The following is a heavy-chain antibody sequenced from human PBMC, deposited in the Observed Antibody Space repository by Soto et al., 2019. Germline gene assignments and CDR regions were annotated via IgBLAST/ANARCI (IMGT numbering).Heavy chain of an antibody. CDR3: ARPVYGGNSNHFDY. CDR2: IYYSGST. V-gene: IGHV4-39*01. D-gene: IGHD4-17*01. J-gene: IGHJ4*02. CDR1: GGSISSSSYY. Sequence: SETLSHTCTVSGGSISSSSYYWVLIRQPPGKGLEWIGTIYYSGSTYYNPSLKSRVTISVDTSKNQISLKLNSVTAADTAVYYCARPVYGGNSNHFDYWGQGALVTVSS.